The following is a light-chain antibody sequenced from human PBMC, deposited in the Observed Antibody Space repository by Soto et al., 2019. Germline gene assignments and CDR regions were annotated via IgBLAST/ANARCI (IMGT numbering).Light chain of an antibody. CDR1: SSDVGGYNL. Sequence: QSALTQPRSVSGSPGQSVTISCTGTSSDVGGYNLVSWYQQHPGRAPKLMIYDVNKRPSGVPDRFSGSKSDNTASLTISGLQAEDEADYCCGSYAGSNTWVFGGGTKLTV. CDR2: DVN. CDR3: GSYAGSNTWV. J-gene: IGLJ3*02. V-gene: IGLV2-11*01.